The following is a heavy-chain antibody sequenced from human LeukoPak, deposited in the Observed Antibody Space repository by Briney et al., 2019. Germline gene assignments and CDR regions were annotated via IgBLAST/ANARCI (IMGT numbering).Heavy chain of an antibody. CDR3: ARDVVVVVAAGDAFDI. CDR2: FDPEDGET. D-gene: IGHD2-15*01. Sequence: ASVKVSCKVSGYTLTELSMHWVRQAPGKGLEWMGGFDPEDGETIYAQKFQGRVTMTEDTSTDTAYMELRSLRSDDTAVYYCARDVVVVVAAGDAFDIWGQGTMVTVSS. V-gene: IGHV1-24*01. J-gene: IGHJ3*02. CDR1: GYTLTELS.